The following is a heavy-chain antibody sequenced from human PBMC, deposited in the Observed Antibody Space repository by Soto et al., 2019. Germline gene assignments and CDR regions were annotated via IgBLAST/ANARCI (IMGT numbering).Heavy chain of an antibody. CDR3: AGATSPLGYCISTSCYRYYYYGMDV. V-gene: IGHV1-3*01. CDR1: GYTFTSYA. CDR2: INAGNGNT. D-gene: IGHD2-2*02. Sequence: ASVKVSCKASGYTFTSYAMHWVRQAPGQRLEWMGWINAGNGNTKYSQKFQGRVTITRDTSASTAYMELSSLRSEDTAVYYCAGATSPLGYCISTSCYRYYYYGMDVWGQGTTVTVSS. J-gene: IGHJ6*02.